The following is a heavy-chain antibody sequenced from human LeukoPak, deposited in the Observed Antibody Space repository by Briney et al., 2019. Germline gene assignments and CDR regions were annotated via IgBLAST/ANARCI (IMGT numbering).Heavy chain of an antibody. CDR1: GFTFSSYS. CDR2: ISSSSSYI. J-gene: IGHJ4*02. CDR3: ARDPDRRYFDWLRAFDY. D-gene: IGHD3-9*01. Sequence: PGGSLRLSCAASGFTFSSYSMNWVRQAPGKGLEWVSSISSSSSYIYYADSVKGRFTISRDNAKNSLYLQMNSPRAEDTAVYYCARDPDRRYFDWLRAFDYWGQGTLVTVSS. V-gene: IGHV3-21*01.